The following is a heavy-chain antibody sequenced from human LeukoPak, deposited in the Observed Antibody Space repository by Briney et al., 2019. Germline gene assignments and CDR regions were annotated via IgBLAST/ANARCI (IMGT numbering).Heavy chain of an antibody. CDR3: DRLTTDQWYFDL. D-gene: IGHD4-17*01. V-gene: IGHV4-30-2*01. J-gene: IGHJ2*01. CDR1: GGSISSGGSS. CDR2: IYHSGST. Sequence: PSETLSLTCAVSGGSISSGGSSWSWIRQPPGKGLEWIAYIYHSGSTYYNPSLKSRVTTSVDRSKNQFSLNLSSVTAADTAVYYCDRLTTDQWYFDLWGRGTLVTVSS.